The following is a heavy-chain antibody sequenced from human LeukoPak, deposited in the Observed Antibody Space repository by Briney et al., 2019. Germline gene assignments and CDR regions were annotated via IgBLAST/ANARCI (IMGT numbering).Heavy chain of an antibody. J-gene: IGHJ4*02. Sequence: GGSLRLSCAASGFTVSSSYMYWVRQAPGKGLEWVSFFYRGDSTYYAESVRGRFTISRDNSKNTLYLQMNSLRAEDTAVYYCAKDYRANSFDYWGQGTLVTVSS. D-gene: IGHD3-16*02. V-gene: IGHV3-53*01. CDR2: FYRGDST. CDR3: AKDYRANSFDY. CDR1: GFTVSSSY.